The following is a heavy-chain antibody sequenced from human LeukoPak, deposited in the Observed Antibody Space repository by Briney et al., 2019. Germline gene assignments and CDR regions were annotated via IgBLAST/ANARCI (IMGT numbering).Heavy chain of an antibody. V-gene: IGHV3-7*01. J-gene: IGHJ4*02. CDR2: IDRDGSEK. Sequence: GGSLRLSCSVSGFTLRNYWMRRVRQAPGKGLEWVASIDRDGSEKRYVDSVKGRFTISRDNARNSVYLQMTSLGAEDTAVYYCPTYTKPLEAPGTDYLGQGTLVFVSS. D-gene: IGHD6-13*01. CDR3: PTYTKPLEAPGTDY. CDR1: GFTLRNYW.